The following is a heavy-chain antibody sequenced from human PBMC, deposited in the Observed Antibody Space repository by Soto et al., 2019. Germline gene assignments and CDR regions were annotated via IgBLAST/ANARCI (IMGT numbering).Heavy chain of an antibody. J-gene: IGHJ6*03. CDR3: AREVEDSSGYYYYYYYMDV. CDR2: ISYDGSNK. V-gene: IGHV3-30*04. Sequence: GGSLRLSCAASGFTFSSYAMHWVRQAPGKGLEWVAVISYDGSNKYYADSVKGRFTIYRDNSKNTLYLQMNSLRAEDTAVYYCAREVEDSSGYYYYYYYMDVWGKGTTVTVSS. CDR1: GFTFSSYA. D-gene: IGHD3-22*01.